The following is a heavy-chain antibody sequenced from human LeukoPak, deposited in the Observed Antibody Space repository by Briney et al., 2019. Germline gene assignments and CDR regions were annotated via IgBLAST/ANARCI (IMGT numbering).Heavy chain of an antibody. CDR2: ISYDGSNK. CDR1: GFTFSSYA. CDR3: ARDDCSGGSCYLVRGMDV. V-gene: IGHV3-30-3*01. J-gene: IGHJ6*02. D-gene: IGHD2-15*01. Sequence: PGGSLRLSCAASGFTFSSYAMHWVRQAPGKGLEWVAVISYDGSNKYYADSVKGLFTISRDNSKNTLYLQMNSLRAEDTAVYYCARDDCSGGSCYLVRGMDVWGQGTTVTVSS.